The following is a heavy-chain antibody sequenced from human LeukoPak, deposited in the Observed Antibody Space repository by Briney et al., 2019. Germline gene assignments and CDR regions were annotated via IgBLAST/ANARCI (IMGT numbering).Heavy chain of an antibody. CDR1: GGSISSSSYY. CDR2: IYYSGST. D-gene: IGHD3-22*01. Sequence: SETLSLPCTVSGGSISSSSYYWGWIRQPPGKGLEWIGSIYYSGSTYYNPSLKSRVTISVDTSKNQFSLKLSSVTAADTAVYYCARRRYYDSSGCFDYWGQGTLVTVSS. V-gene: IGHV4-39*01. CDR3: ARRRYYDSSGCFDY. J-gene: IGHJ4*02.